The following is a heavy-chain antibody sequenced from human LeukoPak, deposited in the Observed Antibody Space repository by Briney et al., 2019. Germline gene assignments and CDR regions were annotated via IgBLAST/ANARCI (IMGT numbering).Heavy chain of an antibody. J-gene: IGHJ4*02. CDR2: IKDEGTEK. Sequence: PGGSLRLSCAASGFTFSNYWMGWVRQPPGKGLQWVANIKDEGTEKYYVDSVKGRFTISRDNAKNSVYLQMNSLRVEDTAVYYCARRPFGADYWGQGTLVTVSS. D-gene: IGHD3-10*01. CDR1: GFTFSNYW. V-gene: IGHV3-7*01. CDR3: ARRPFGADY.